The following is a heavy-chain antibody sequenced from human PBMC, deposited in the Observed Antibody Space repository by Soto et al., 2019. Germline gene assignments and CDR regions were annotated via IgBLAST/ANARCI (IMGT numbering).Heavy chain of an antibody. D-gene: IGHD3-3*01. CDR3: ARDRGSITIFGVGQYYYYGMDV. CDR2: INPSGGST. CDR1: GYTFTSYY. Sequence: ASVKVSFKASGYTFTSYYMHWVRQAPGQGLEWMGIINPSGGSTSYAQKFQGRVTMTRDTSTSTVYMELSSLRSEDTAVYYCARDRGSITIFGVGQYYYYGMDVWGQGTTVTVSS. V-gene: IGHV1-46*01. J-gene: IGHJ6*02.